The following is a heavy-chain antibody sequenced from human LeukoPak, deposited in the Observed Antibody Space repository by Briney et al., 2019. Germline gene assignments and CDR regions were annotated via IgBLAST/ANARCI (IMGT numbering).Heavy chain of an antibody. CDR1: GFTFSSYG. CDR2: IRYDGSNK. Sequence: PGGSLRLSCAASGFTFSSYGMHWVRQAPGKGLEWVAFIRYDGSNKYYADSVKGRFTISRDNSKNTLYLQMNSLRAEDTAVYYCAKDDGSTSCSFFDYWGQGTLVTVSS. J-gene: IGHJ4*02. D-gene: IGHD2-2*01. V-gene: IGHV3-30*02. CDR3: AKDDGSTSCSFFDY.